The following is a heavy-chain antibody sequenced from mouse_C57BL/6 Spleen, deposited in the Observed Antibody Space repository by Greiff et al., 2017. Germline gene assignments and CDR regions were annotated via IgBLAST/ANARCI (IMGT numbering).Heavy chain of an antibody. V-gene: IGHV1-15*01. CDR1: GYTFTDYE. CDR2: IDPETGGT. Sequence: VKLQESGAELVRPGASVTLSCKASGYTFTDYEMHWVKQTPVHGLEWIGAIDPETGGTAYNQKFKGKAILTADKSSSTAYMELRSLTSEDSAVYYCTRLGDYWGQGTTLTVSS. D-gene: IGHD4-1*01. CDR3: TRLGDY. J-gene: IGHJ2*01.